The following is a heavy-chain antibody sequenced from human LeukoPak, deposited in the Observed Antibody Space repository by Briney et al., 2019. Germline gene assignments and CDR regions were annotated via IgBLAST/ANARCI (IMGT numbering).Heavy chain of an antibody. CDR2: ISGSGRST. CDR1: GFTFSSYA. V-gene: IGHV3-23*01. CDR3: AKALDGYNGMDV. D-gene: IGHD3-16*02. Sequence: GGSLRLSCAASGFTFSSYAMSWVRQAPGKGLAWVSGISGSGRSTHSADSVKGRFTISRDNSKNMLYLQMNSLRAEDTALYYCAKALDGYNGMDVWGQGTPVIVSS. J-gene: IGHJ6*02.